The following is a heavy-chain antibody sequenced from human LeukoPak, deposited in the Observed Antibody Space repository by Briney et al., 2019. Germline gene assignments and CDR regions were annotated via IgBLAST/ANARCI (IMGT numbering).Heavy chain of an antibody. CDR3: ARHGSPYDYGDYVDY. CDR2: IYPGDSDT. Sequence: GESLKISCKGSGYIFTSYWIGWVRQVPGKGLEWMGIIYPGDSDTRYSPSFQGQVTISADKSISTAYLQWSSLKASGTAMYYCARHGSPYDYGDYVDYWGQGTLVTVSS. CDR1: GYIFTSYW. J-gene: IGHJ4*02. V-gene: IGHV5-51*01. D-gene: IGHD4-17*01.